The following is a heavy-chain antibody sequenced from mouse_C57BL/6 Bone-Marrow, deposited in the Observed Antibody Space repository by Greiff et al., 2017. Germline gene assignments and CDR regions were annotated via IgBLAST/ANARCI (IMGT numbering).Heavy chain of an antibody. J-gene: IGHJ2*01. D-gene: IGHD1-1*01. V-gene: IGHV1-81*01. CDR3: ARHYYGSSYGY. CDR2: IYPRSGNT. Sequence: VHLVESGAELARPGASVKLSCKASGYTFTSYGISWVKQRTGQGLEWIGEIYPRSGNTYYNEKFKGKATLTADKSSSTAYMELRSLTSEDSAVYVCARHYYGSSYGYWGQGTTLTVSA. CDR1: GYTFTSYG.